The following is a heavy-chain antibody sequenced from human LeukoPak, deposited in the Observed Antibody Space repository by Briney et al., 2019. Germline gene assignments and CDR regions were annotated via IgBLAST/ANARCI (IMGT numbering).Heavy chain of an antibody. V-gene: IGHV4-59*12. CDR2: IYYSGST. CDR1: GGSISSYY. D-gene: IGHD3-3*01. CDR3: ARAWNFWSGYNYYYYMDV. J-gene: IGHJ6*03. Sequence: SETLSLTCTVSGGSISSYYWSWIRQPPGKGLEWIGYIYYSGSTNYNPSLKSRVTISVDTSKNQFSLKLSSVTAADTAVYYCARAWNFWSGYNYYYYMDVWGKGTTVTVSS.